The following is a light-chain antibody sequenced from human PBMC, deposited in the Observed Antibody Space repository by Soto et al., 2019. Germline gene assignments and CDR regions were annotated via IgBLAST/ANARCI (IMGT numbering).Light chain of an antibody. CDR3: QQYNNWPPPLT. CDR2: CAS. Sequence: EIVMTQSPATLSVSPGERATLSCRASQSVSSDLAWYQQEPGQAPRLLIYCASTRATGIPARFSGSGSGTEFTLTISSLQSEYFAVYYCQQYNNWPPPLTFGGGTKVEIK. V-gene: IGKV3-15*01. CDR1: QSVSSD. J-gene: IGKJ4*01.